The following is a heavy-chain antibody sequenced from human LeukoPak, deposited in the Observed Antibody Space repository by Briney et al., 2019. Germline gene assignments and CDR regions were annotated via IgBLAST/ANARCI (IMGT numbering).Heavy chain of an antibody. J-gene: IGHJ4*02. CDR1: GGTFSSYT. Sequence: SVKVSCKASGGTFSSYTISWVRQAPGQGLEWMGRIIPILGIANYAQKFQGRVTITADKSTSTAYMELSSLRSEDTAVYYCAAHPGYSSGATDYWGQGTLVTVSS. V-gene: IGHV1-69*02. CDR2: IIPILGIA. D-gene: IGHD6-19*01. CDR3: AAHPGYSSGATDY.